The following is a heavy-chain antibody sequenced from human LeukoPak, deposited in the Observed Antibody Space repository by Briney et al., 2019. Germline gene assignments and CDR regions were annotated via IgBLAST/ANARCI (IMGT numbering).Heavy chain of an antibody. CDR3: ARCDSSGYNDAFDI. CDR1: GFTVSSSY. CDR2: IYPGGTT. D-gene: IGHD3-22*01. J-gene: IGHJ3*02. V-gene: IGHV3-53*01. Sequence: GGSLRLSCAASGFTVSSSYMSWVRQAPGKGPECVSVIYPGGTTYYADSVKGRFTISRDNSKNTLYLQMNSLRAEDTAVYYCARCDSSGYNDAFDIWGQGTMVTVSS.